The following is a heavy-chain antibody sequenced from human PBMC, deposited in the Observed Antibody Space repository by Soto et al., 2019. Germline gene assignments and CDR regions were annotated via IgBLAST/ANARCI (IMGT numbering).Heavy chain of an antibody. D-gene: IGHD4-17*01. CDR2: ISAYNGNT. V-gene: IGHV1-18*01. Sequence: GASVKVSCKASGYTFTSYGISWVRQAPGQGLEWMGWISAYNGNTNYAQKLQGRVTMTTDTSTSTAYMELRSLRSDDTAVYYCAKASPDYGDYLNWFDPWGQGTLVTVSS. J-gene: IGHJ5*02. CDR1: GYTFTSYG. CDR3: AKASPDYGDYLNWFDP.